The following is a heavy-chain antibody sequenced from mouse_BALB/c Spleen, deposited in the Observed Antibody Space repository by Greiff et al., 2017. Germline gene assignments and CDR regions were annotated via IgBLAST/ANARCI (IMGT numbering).Heavy chain of an antibody. CDR3: AKGGNSYYYAMDY. V-gene: IGHV3-2*02. D-gene: IGHD1-3*01. CDR2: ISYSGST. J-gene: IGHJ4*01. CDR1: GYSITSDYA. Sequence: EVQLVESGPGLVKPSQSLSLTCTVTGYSITSDYAWNWIRQFPGNKLEWMGYISYSGSTSYNPSIKSRISITRDTSKNQFFLQLNSVTTEDTATYDCAKGGNSYYYAMDYWGQGTSVTVSS.